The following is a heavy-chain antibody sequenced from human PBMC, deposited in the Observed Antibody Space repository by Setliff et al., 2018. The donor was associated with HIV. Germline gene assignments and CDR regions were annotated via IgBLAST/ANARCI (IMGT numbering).Heavy chain of an antibody. Sequence: PSETLSLTCVVYGESFTHYYWTWIRQPPGKGLECIGEIDHSGSTNYNPSLKSRLTISVDKSKNQFSLKLTSVTAADTALYWCARDGLRPPWAPEYYHHFFMDVWAKGTTVTVSS. CDR1: GESFTHYY. V-gene: IGHV4-34*01. D-gene: IGHD3-10*01. J-gene: IGHJ6*03. CDR3: ARDGLRPPWAPEYYHHFFMDV. CDR2: IDHSGST.